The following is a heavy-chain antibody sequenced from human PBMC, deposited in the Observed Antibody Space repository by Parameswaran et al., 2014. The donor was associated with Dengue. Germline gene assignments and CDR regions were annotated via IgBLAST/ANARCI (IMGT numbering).Heavy chain of an antibody. D-gene: IGHD4-17*01. CDR3: ARRATVTTDFDY. Sequence: WIRQPPGKGLEWIGSIYYSGGTYYNPSLKSRVTMSVDTSKSQFSLRLNSVTAADTAMYYCARRATVTTDFDYWGQGTLVTVSS. J-gene: IGHJ4*02. V-gene: IGHV4-39*01. CDR2: IYYSGGT.